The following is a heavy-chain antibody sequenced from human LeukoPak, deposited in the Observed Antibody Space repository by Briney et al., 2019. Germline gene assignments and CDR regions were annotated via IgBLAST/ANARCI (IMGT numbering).Heavy chain of an antibody. CDR1: GGSLSRSTYY. V-gene: IGHV4-39*01. J-gene: IGHJ4*02. Sequence: LDTLSLTCIVSGGSLSRSTYYWGWIRQPPGKGLQWIGNIFYSGSTYYNPSLESRLTMSVDTSKNQFSLKLSSVTAADTAVYYCARQHSSTWYVVGYFDYWGQGTLVTVSS. D-gene: IGHD6-13*01. CDR2: IFYSGST. CDR3: ARQHSSTWYVVGYFDY.